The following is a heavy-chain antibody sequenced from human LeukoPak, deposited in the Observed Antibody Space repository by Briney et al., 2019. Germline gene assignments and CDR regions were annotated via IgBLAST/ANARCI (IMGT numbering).Heavy chain of an antibody. J-gene: IGHJ3*02. CDR1: GFTFDEYA. Sequence: PGGSLRLSCAASGFTFDEYAMHWVRQAPGKGLEWVSLISGDAATTYYAPSVKGRVTVSRDNNKNSLFLQMNNLRTEDSALYYCAKDLSMVFDAFNIWGQGTLVTVSS. D-gene: IGHD4/OR15-4a*01. CDR3: AKDLSMVFDAFNI. CDR2: ISGDAATT. V-gene: IGHV3-43*02.